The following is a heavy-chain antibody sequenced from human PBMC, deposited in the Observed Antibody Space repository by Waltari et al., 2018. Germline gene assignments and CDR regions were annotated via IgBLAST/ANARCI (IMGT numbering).Heavy chain of an antibody. V-gene: IGHV3-7*01. CDR2: IKQDGSEK. Sequence: YWMSWVRQAPGKGLEWVANIKQDGSEKYYVDSVRGRFTISRDNARNSLYLQMSSLRAEDTAVYYCASHDYGDYSSFDYWGQGTLLTVSS. CDR3: ASHDYGDYSSFDY. CDR1: YW. D-gene: IGHD4-17*01. J-gene: IGHJ4*02.